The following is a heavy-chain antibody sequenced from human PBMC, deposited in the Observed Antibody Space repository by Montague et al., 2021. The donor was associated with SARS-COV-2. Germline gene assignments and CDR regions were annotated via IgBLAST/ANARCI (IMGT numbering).Heavy chain of an antibody. D-gene: IGHD6-13*01. CDR3: ARVGRGSSWYEVAFDI. Sequence: SETLSLTCTVSGGSISRYSWTWIRQPPGKGLERIGYIYNSGSTNYNPSLTSRATISVDTSENQFSLKLSSVAAADTAVYYCARVGRGSSWYEVAFDIWGQGTMVTVSS. CDR1: GGSISRYS. J-gene: IGHJ3*02. CDR2: IYNSGST. V-gene: IGHV4-59*01.